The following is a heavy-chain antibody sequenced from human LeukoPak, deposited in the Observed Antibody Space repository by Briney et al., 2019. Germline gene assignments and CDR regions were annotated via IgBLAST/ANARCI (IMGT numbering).Heavy chain of an antibody. CDR1: GFTFSSYG. D-gene: IGHD3-10*01. J-gene: IGHJ4*02. V-gene: IGHV3-30*02. CDR3: AKALYYYGSGSYYNRPFDY. CDR2: IRYDGSNK. Sequence: GGSLRLSCAASGFTFSSYGMHWVRPAPGKGLEWVAFIRYDGSNKYYADSVKGRFTISRDNSKNTLYLQMNSLRAEDTAVYYCAKALYYYGSGSYYNRPFDYWGQGTLVTVSS.